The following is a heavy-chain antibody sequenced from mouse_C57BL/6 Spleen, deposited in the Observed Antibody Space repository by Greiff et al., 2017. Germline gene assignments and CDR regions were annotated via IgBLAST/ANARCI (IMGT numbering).Heavy chain of an antibody. Sequence: VQLKQSGPELVKPGASVKISCKASGYTFTDYYMNWVKQSHGKSLEWIGDINPNNGGTSYNQKFKGKATLTVDKSSSTAYMELRSLTSEDSAVYYCARRGWPVYYDYLGAMDNRGQGDSVTASS. V-gene: IGHV1-26*01. CDR1: GYTFTDYY. D-gene: IGHD2-4*01. CDR2: INPNNGGT. CDR3: ARRGWPVYYDYLGAMDN. J-gene: IGHJ4*01.